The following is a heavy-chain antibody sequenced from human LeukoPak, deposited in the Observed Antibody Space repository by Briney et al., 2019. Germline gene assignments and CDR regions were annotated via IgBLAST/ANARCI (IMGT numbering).Heavy chain of an antibody. D-gene: IGHD1-7*01. CDR2: IYYSGST. CDR3: ARVRELELDY. J-gene: IGHJ4*02. CDR1: GGSFSGYY. Sequence: PSETLSLTCAVYGGSFSGYYWSWIRQPPGKGLEWIVTIYYSGSTFYNPSLKSRVTTSVDTSKNQFSLKLSSVTAADTAVYYCARVRELELDYWGQGTLVTVSS. V-gene: IGHV4-34*01.